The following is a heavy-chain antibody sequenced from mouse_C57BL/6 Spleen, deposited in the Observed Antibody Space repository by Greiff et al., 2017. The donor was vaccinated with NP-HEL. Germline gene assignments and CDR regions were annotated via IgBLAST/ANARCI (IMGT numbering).Heavy chain of an antibody. V-gene: IGHV5-4*01. D-gene: IGHD1-2*01. J-gene: IGHJ3*01. CDR3: ARDGVLRQFAY. CDR1: GFTFSSYA. CDR2: ISDGGSYT. Sequence: EVQLVESGGGLVKPGGSLKLSCAASGFTFSSYAMSWVRQTPEKRLEWVATISDGGSYTYYPDNVKGRFTISRDNAKNNLYLQMSHLKSEDTAMYYCARDGVLRQFAYWGQGTLVTVSA.